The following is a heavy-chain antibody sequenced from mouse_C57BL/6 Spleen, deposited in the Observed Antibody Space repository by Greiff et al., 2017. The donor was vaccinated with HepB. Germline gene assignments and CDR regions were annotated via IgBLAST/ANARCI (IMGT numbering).Heavy chain of an antibody. CDR2: IDPSDSET. V-gene: IGHV1-52*01. CDR1: GYTFTSYW. CDR3: ARADYYSDY. Sequence: QVQLKQPGAELVRPGSSVKLSCKASGYTFTSYWMHWVKQRPIQGLEWIGNIDPSDSETHYNQKFKDKATLTVDKSSSTAYVQLSSLTSEDSAVYYCARADYYSDYWGQGTTLTVSS. J-gene: IGHJ2*01.